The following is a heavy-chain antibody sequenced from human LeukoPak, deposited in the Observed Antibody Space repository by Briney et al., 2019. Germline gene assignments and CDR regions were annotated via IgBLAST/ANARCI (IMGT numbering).Heavy chain of an antibody. Sequence: SETLSLTCTVSGGSLSSGGYYWSWLRQHPGTGLEWIGYIYYSGSTYYNPSLKSRVTIPVDTSKNQFSLKLSSVTAADTAVYYCARGVRDSSGYYYNDYWGQGTLVTVSS. CDR2: IYYSGST. D-gene: IGHD3-22*01. CDR3: ARGVRDSSGYYYNDY. CDR1: GGSLSSGGYY. J-gene: IGHJ4*02. V-gene: IGHV4-31*03.